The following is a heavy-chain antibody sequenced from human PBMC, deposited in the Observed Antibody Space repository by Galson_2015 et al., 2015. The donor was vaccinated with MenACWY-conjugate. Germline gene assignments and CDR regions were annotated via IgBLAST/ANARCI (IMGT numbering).Heavy chain of an antibody. CDR2: ISGSGGNT. CDR1: GFTFSRYA. CDR3: VKEKSIMGLLLGSFEY. D-gene: IGHD2-15*01. V-gene: IGHV3-23*01. J-gene: IGHJ4*02. Sequence: SLRLSCAASGFTFSRYAMSWFLPAPGKGLEWVSTISGSGGNTYYADSVKGRFTISRDNSKNTMYLQMNSLRPEDTAVYYCVKEKSIMGLLLGSFEYCGRGALVAASA.